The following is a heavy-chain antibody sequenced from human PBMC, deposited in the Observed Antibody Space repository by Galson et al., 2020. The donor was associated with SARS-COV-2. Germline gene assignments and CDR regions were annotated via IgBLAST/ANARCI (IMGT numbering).Heavy chain of an antibody. Sequence: SETLSLTCTVSGGSISSSSYYWGWIRQPPGKGLEWIGSIYYSGSTYYNPSLKSRVTISVDTSKNQFSLKLSSVTAADTAVYYCARIIEVASKYYFDYWGQGTLVTVSS. V-gene: IGHV4-39*01. CDR1: GGSISSSSYY. J-gene: IGHJ4*02. CDR2: IYYSGST. CDR3: ARIIEVASKYYFDY. D-gene: IGHD6-19*01.